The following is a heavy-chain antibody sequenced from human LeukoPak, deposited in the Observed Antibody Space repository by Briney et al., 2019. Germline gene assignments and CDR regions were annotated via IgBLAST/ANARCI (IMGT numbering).Heavy chain of an antibody. D-gene: IGHD3-22*01. CDR3: ARRDYDSSGYYYNWFDP. V-gene: IGHV4-39*01. CDR1: GVSISSSSYY. J-gene: IGHJ5*02. Sequence: PSETLSLTCTVSGVSISSSSYYWGWIRQPPGKGLEWIGSIYYSGSTHYNPSLKSRVTISVDTSKNQFSLKLSSVTAADTAVYYCARRDYDSSGYYYNWFDPWGQGTLVAVSS. CDR2: IYYSGST.